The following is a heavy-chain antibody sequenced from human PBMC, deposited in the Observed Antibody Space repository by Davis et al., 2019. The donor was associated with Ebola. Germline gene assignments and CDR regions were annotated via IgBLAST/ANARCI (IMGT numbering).Heavy chain of an antibody. CDR3: AGSEWELPLNWFDP. V-gene: IGHV1-69*04. J-gene: IGHJ5*02. D-gene: IGHD1-26*01. CDR2: SIPILGIA. Sequence: SAKVSCNASAGTFSSYAISRVRQAPGQGLEWMGRSIPILGIANYAQKFQGSVTITADKSTGTAYMELSSLGSEDTAVYYCAGSEWELPLNWFDPWGQGTLVTVSS. CDR1: AGTFSSYA.